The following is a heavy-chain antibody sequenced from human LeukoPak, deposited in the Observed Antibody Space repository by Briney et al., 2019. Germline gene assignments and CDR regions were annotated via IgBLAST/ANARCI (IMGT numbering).Heavy chain of an antibody. CDR3: ARVGDRYCSSTSCSEFDH. J-gene: IGHJ5*02. Sequence: SETLSLTCTVSGGSISSGGYYWSWIRQPPGKGLEWIGYIYHSGSTYYNPSLKSRVTISVDRSKNQFSLKLSSVTAADTAVYYCARVGDRYCSSTSCSEFDHWGQGTLVTVSS. CDR1: GGSISSGGYY. CDR2: IYHSGST. V-gene: IGHV4-30-2*01. D-gene: IGHD2-2*01.